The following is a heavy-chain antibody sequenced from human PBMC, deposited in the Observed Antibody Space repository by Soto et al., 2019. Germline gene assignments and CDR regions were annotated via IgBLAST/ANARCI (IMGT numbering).Heavy chain of an antibody. CDR2: IWYDGSNK. J-gene: IGHJ6*02. V-gene: IGHV3-33*01. CDR3: ARDLSYLSTYYYGMDV. Sequence: LRLSCAASGFTFSSYGMHWVRQAPGKGLEWVAVIWYDGSNKYYADSVKGRFTISRDNSKNTLYLQMNSLRAEDTAVYYCARDLSYLSTYYYGMDVWGQGTTVTVSS. CDR1: GFTFSSYG. D-gene: IGHD2-2*02.